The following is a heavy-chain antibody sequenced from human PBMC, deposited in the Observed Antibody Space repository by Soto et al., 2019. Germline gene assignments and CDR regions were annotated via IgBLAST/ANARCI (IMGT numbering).Heavy chain of an antibody. CDR2: ISYSGSA. CDR3: ASRAAAGTNWFDL. J-gene: IGHJ5*02. D-gene: IGHD6-13*01. CDR1: GGSISSGGYY. Sequence: VQLQESGTGLVKPSQTLTLTCTVSGGSISSGGYYWSWIRQHPGKGLEWIGYISYSGSAYYNPSLKSRVTISVDTSKNQFSLKLSSVTAADTAVYYCASRAAAGTNWFDLWGQGTLVTVSS. V-gene: IGHV4-31*03.